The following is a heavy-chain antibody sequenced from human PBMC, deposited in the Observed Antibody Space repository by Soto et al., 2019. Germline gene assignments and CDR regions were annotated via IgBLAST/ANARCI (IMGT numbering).Heavy chain of an antibody. CDR3: AKVKRDYDILTGYYNYGMDV. CDR1: GFTFSSYA. J-gene: IGHJ6*02. D-gene: IGHD3-9*01. CDR2: ISGSGGST. V-gene: IGHV3-23*01. Sequence: PGGSLRLSCAASGFTFSSYAMSGVRQAPGKGLEWVSAISGSGGSTYYADSVKGRFTISRDNSKNTLYLQMNSLRAEDTAVYYCAKVKRDYDILTGYYNYGMDVWGQGTTVTVSS.